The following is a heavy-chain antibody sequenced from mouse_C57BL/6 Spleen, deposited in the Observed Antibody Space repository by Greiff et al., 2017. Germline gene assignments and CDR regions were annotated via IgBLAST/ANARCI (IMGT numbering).Heavy chain of an antibody. J-gene: IGHJ4*01. D-gene: IGHD3-2*02. V-gene: IGHV1-69*01. CDR2: IDPSDSYT. Sequence: QVQLKQPGAELVMPGASVKLSCKASGYTFTSYWMHWVKQRPGQGLEWIGEIDPSDSYTNYNQKFKGKSTLTVDKSSSTAYMQLSSLTSEDSAVYYCARTRQLRMDYWGQGTSVTVSS. CDR1: GYTFTSYW. CDR3: ARTRQLRMDY.